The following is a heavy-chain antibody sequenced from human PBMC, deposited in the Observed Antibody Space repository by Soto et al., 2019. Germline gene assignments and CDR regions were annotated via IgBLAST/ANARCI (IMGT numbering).Heavy chain of an antibody. Sequence: GGSLRLSCAASGFTFSSYSMNWVRQAPGKGLKWVSSISSSSSYIYYADSVKGRFTISRDNAKNSLYLQMNSLRAEDTAVYYCASSSPNMITFGGVIPMAFDIWGQGTMVTVS. CDR2: ISSSSSYI. D-gene: IGHD3-16*02. CDR3: ASSSPNMITFGGVIPMAFDI. V-gene: IGHV3-21*01. J-gene: IGHJ3*02. CDR1: GFTFSSYS.